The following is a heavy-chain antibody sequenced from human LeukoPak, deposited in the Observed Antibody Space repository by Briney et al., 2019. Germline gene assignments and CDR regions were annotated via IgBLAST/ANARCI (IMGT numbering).Heavy chain of an antibody. V-gene: IGHV3-48*03. Sequence: GGSLRLSCAASGFTFSSYEMNWVRQAPGKGLEWVSYISSSGSTIYYADSVKGRFTISRDNAKNSLYLQMNSLRAEDTAVYYCARETYCGGDCYVQYYFDYWGQGTLVTVSS. J-gene: IGHJ4*02. CDR1: GFTFSSYE. CDR3: ARETYCGGDCYVQYYFDY. CDR2: ISSSGSTI. D-gene: IGHD2-21*02.